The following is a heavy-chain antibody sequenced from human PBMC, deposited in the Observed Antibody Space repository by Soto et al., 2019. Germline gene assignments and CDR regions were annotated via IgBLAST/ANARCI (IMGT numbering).Heavy chain of an antibody. CDR3: ASFSGSGYPQNYGMDV. CDR2: IYSGGST. V-gene: IGHV3-53*02. CDR1: GFTVSSNY. D-gene: IGHD3-22*01. Sequence: EVQLVETGGGLIQPGGSLRLSCAASGFTVSSNYMSWVRQAPGKGLEWVSVIYSGGSTYYADSVKGRFTISRDNSKNTLYLQMNSLRAEDTAVYYCASFSGSGYPQNYGMDVWGQGTTVTVSS. J-gene: IGHJ6*02.